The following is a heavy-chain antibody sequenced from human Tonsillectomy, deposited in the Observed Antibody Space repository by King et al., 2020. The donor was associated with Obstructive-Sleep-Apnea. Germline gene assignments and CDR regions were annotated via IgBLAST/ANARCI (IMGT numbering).Heavy chain of an antibody. V-gene: IGHV3-74*01. CDR3: ARGGGYSYGYLDY. CDR2: INSDGSST. J-gene: IGHJ4*02. Sequence: VQLVESGGGLVQPGGSLRLSCVASGFTFSSYWIHWVRQAPGKGLVWVSRINSDGSSTSYADSVKGRFTVSRDNAKNTLYLQMNSLRVEDTAVYYCARGGGYSYGYLDYWGQGTLVTVSS. D-gene: IGHD5-18*01. CDR1: GFTFSSYW.